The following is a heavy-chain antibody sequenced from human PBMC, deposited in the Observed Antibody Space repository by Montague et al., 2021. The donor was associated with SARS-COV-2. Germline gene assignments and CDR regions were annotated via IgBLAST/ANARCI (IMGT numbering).Heavy chain of an antibody. V-gene: IGHV4-59*01. CDR1: GGSIGTYY. J-gene: IGHJ6*02. CDR3: ARGNYGDWRYYGLDV. Sequence: SETLSLTCTVSGGSIGTYYWNWIRQSPGKGLEWLGYIYYTGSTKYNPSLKSRVTISIDTSRDQLSLRLKSVTAADTAVYYCARGNYGDWRYYGLDVWGPGTTVTVSS. D-gene: IGHD4-17*01. CDR2: IYYTGST.